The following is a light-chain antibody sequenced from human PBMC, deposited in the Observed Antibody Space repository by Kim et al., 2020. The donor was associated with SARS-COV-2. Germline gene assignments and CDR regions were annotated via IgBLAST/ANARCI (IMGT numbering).Light chain of an antibody. J-gene: IGLJ3*02. Sequence: QSVLTQPPSASGTPGQRVTISCSGSSSNIGSNYVYWYQHPGTAPKLLINSNNQRPSGVPDRFSGSKSGTSASLAISGLRSEDEADYYCAAWDDSLSGWVFGGGTQLTVL. CDR3: AAWDDSLSGWV. V-gene: IGLV1-47*01. CDR2: SNN. CDR1: SSNIGSNY.